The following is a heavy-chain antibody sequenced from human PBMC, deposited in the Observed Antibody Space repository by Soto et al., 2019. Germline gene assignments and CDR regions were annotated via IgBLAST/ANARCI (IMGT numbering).Heavy chain of an antibody. Sequence: PGGSLRLSCAASGFIFTNYAMNWVRQAPGKGLEWVSVIGGRGNSAYYADSVQGRFTISRNNSKNTLSLQMSSLTADDTAIYYCVRDVDKIVVVPAATDVWGQGTTVTVSS. CDR1: GFIFTNYA. V-gene: IGHV3-23*01. CDR2: IGGRGNSA. D-gene: IGHD2-2*01. J-gene: IGHJ6*02. CDR3: VRDVDKIVVVPAATDV.